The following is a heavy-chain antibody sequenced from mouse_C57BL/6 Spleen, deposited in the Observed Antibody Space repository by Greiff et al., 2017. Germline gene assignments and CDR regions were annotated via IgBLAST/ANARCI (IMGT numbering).Heavy chain of an antibody. CDR3: ARAGNWEVRNFDY. Sequence: QVQLQQSGPELVKPGASVKISCKASGYTFTDYYINWVKQRPGQGHEWIGWIYPGSGNTKYHEKFKGKATLTVDTYSSTAYMQLSSLTSEDSAVYFCARAGNWEVRNFDYWGQGTTLTVSS. D-gene: IGHD4-1*01. V-gene: IGHV1-84*01. CDR1: GYTFTDYY. J-gene: IGHJ2*01. CDR2: IYPGSGNT.